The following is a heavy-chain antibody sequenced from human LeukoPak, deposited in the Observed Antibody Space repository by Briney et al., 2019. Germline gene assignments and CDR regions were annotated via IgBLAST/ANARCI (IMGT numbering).Heavy chain of an antibody. CDR2: ISYDGSNK. J-gene: IGHJ4*02. CDR1: GFTFSSYA. D-gene: IGHD3-22*01. CDR3: AKAHSSGYYELFDY. V-gene: IGHV3-30*04. Sequence: PGGSLRLSCAASGFTFSSYAMHWVRQAPGKGLEWVAVISYDGSNKYYADSVKGRFTISRDNSKNTLYLQMNSLRAEDTAVYYCAKAHSSGYYELFDYWGQGTLVTVSS.